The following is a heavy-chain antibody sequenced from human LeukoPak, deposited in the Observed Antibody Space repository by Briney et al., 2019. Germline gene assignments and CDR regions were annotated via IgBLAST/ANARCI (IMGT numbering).Heavy chain of an antibody. D-gene: IGHD3-3*01. CDR3: AREVRDFWSGYYFDY. CDR2: INSDGSST. V-gene: IGHV3-74*01. J-gene: IGHJ4*02. CDR1: GFTFSSYW. Sequence: GGSLRLSCAASGFTFSSYWMHWVRQAPGKGLVWVSPINSDGSSTSYADSVKGRFTISRDNAKNTLYLQMNSLRTEDTAVYYCAREVRDFWSGYYFDYWGQGTLVTVSS.